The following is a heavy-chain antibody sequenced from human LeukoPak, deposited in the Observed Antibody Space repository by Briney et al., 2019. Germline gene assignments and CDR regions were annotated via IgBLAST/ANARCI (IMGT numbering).Heavy chain of an antibody. Sequence: ASVKVSCKASGYTFTGYYMHWVRQAPGQGLEWMGWISAYNGNTNYAQKLQGRVTMTTDTSTSTAYMELRSLRSDDTAVYYCARVGRGYSYGYAAYWGQGTLVTVSS. CDR3: ARVGRGYSYGYAAY. D-gene: IGHD5-18*01. CDR1: GYTFTGYY. J-gene: IGHJ4*02. CDR2: ISAYNGNT. V-gene: IGHV1-18*04.